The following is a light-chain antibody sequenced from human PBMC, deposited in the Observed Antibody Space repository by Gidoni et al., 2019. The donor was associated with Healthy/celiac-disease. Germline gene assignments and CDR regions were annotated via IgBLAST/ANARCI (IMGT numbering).Light chain of an antibody. CDR3: QQLNSYSGT. CDR2: AAS. CDR1: QGISSY. V-gene: IGKV1-9*01. J-gene: IGKJ5*01. Sequence: DIQLTQSPSFLSASVGDRVTITCRASQGISSYLAWYQQKPGKAPKLLIYAASTLQSGVPSRFSGSGSGTEFTLTISSLQPEDLATYDCQQLNSYSGTFGQGTRLEIK.